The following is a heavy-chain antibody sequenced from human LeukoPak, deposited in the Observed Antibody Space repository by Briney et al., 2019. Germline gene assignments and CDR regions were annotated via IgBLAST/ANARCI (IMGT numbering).Heavy chain of an antibody. J-gene: IGHJ3*02. CDR3: ARSLRVRGVPGAFDI. V-gene: IGHV1-2*02. D-gene: IGHD3-10*01. CDR2: INPNSGGT. CDR1: GYTFTGYY. Sequence: ASVKVSCKASGYTFTGYYMHWVRQAPGQGLEWMGWINPNSGGTNYAQKFQGRVTMTRDTSISTAYMELSRLRSDDTAVYYCARSLRVRGVPGAFDIWGQGTMVTVSS.